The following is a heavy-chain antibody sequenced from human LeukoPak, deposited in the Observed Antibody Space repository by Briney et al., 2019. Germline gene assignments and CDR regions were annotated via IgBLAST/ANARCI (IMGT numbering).Heavy chain of an antibody. V-gene: IGHV3-48*02. CDR2: ISRTSSTI. J-gene: IGHJ4*02. CDR3: ARGLLGRGGGSFNY. D-gene: IGHD3-10*01. CDR1: GLSFSDYS. Sequence: GGAVRLSCTASGLSFSDYSLNWVRQAPGKGLEWVSYISRTSSTIRLEDSVKGRFTISRDNAKNSLYLQMNSLRDEDTAVYYCARGLLGRGGGSFNYWGQGTLVTVSS.